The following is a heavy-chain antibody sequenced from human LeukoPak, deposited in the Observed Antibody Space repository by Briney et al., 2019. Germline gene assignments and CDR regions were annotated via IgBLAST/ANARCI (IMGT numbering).Heavy chain of an antibody. CDR3: ATGITEAAPTH. J-gene: IGHJ4*02. D-gene: IGHD3-10*01. CDR1: GGSISSYY. Sequence: SETLSLTCTVSGGSISSYYWSWIRQPPGKGLEWIGYIYHSGSTYYNPSLKSRVTISVDRSKNQFSLKLSSVTAADTAVYYCATGITEAAPTHWGQGTLVTVSS. CDR2: IYHSGST. V-gene: IGHV4-59*04.